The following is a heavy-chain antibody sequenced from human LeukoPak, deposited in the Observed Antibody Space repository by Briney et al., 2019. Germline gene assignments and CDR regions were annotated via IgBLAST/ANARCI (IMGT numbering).Heavy chain of an antibody. J-gene: IGHJ4*02. Sequence: GVSLRLSCAASGFTFSSYAMSRVRQAPGKGLEWVSAISGSGGSTYYADSVKGRFTISRDNSKNTLYLQMNSLRAEDTAVYYCAKDRDDSSGYNPLADYWGQGTLVTVSS. CDR1: GFTFSSYA. D-gene: IGHD3-22*01. CDR3: AKDRDDSSGYNPLADY. V-gene: IGHV3-23*01. CDR2: ISGSGGST.